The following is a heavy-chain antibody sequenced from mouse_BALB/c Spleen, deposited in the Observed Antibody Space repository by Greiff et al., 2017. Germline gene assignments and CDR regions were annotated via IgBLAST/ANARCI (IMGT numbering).Heavy chain of an antibody. V-gene: IGHV14-3*02. D-gene: IGHD1-1*01. CDR3: ARYYYGSSWFAY. CDR1: GFNIKDTY. Sequence: EVKLVESGAELVKPGASVKLSCTASGFNIKDTYMHWVKQRPEQGLEWIGRIDPANGNTKYDPKFQGKATITADTSSNTAYLQLSSLTSEDTAVYYCARYYYGSSWFAYWGQGTLVTVSA. CDR2: IDPANGNT. J-gene: IGHJ3*01.